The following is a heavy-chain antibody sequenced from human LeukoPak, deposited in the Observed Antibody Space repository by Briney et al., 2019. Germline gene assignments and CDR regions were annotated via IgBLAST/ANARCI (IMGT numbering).Heavy chain of an antibody. Sequence: SETLSLTCTVSGGSISSSSYYWSWIRQHPGKGLEWIGYIYYSGSTYYNPSLKSRVTISVDTSKNQFSLKLSSVTAADTAVYYCASDGMGDGYTGGDYFDYWGQGTLVTVSS. CDR3: ASDGMGDGYTGGDYFDY. V-gene: IGHV4-31*03. D-gene: IGHD5-24*01. CDR2: IYYSGST. J-gene: IGHJ4*02. CDR1: GGSISSSSYY.